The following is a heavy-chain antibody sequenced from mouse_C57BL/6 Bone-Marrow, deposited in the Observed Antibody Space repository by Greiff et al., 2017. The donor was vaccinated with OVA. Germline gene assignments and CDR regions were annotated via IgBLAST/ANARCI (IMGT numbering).Heavy chain of an antibody. CDR2: IYPGNSDT. CDR3: TRSYYYGSSYWFAY. D-gene: IGHD1-1*01. Sequence: VQLQQSGTVLARPGASVKMSCKTSGYTFTSYWMHWVKQRPGQGLEWIGAIYPGNSDTSYNQKFKGKATLTAVTSAITAYMELSSLTNEDAAVYYCTRSYYYGSSYWFAYWGQGTLVTVAA. CDR1: GYTFTSYW. V-gene: IGHV1-5*01. J-gene: IGHJ3*01.